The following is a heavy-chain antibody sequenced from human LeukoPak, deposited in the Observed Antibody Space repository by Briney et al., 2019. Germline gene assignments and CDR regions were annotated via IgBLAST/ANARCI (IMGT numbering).Heavy chain of an antibody. D-gene: IGHD1-26*01. CDR2: MNPNSGNT. CDR1: GYTFTSYY. J-gene: IGHJ4*02. V-gene: IGHV1-8*03. Sequence: ASVKVSCKASGYTFTSYYMHWVRQAPGQGLEWMGWMNPNSGNTGYAQKFQGRVTITRDTSISTAYMELSSLRSEDTAVYYCARGLRGATNRRSERSLGYWGQGTLVTVSS. CDR3: ARGLRGATNRRSERSLGY.